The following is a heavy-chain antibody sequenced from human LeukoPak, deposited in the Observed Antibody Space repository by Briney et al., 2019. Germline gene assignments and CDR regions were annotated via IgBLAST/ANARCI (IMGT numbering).Heavy chain of an antibody. J-gene: IGHJ4*02. D-gene: IGHD2-15*01. CDR1: EFTFSSYG. Sequence: PGGSLRLSCAASEFTFSSYGMHWVRQAPGKGLEWVAVISYDGSNKYYADSVKGRFTISRDNSKNTLYLQMNSLRAEDTAVYYCAKDSGTKYCSGGSCYRSYFDYWGQGTLVTVSS. CDR3: AKDSGTKYCSGGSCYRSYFDY. V-gene: IGHV3-30*18. CDR2: ISYDGSNK.